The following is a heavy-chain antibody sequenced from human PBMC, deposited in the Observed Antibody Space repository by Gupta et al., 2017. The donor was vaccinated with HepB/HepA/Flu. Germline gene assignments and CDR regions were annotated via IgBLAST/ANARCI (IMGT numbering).Heavy chain of an antibody. D-gene: IGHD3-3*01. CDR2: IYYSGST. V-gene: IGHV4-31*03. CDR3: ARGENDFWSGYSHYFDY. Sequence: QVQLQESGPGLVKPSQTLSLTCTVSGGSISSGGYYWSWIRQHPGKGLEWIGYIYYSGSTYYNPSLKSRVTISVDTSKNQFSLKLSSVTAADTAVYYCARGENDFWSGYSHYFDYWGQGTLVTVSS. CDR1: GGSISSGGYY. J-gene: IGHJ4*02.